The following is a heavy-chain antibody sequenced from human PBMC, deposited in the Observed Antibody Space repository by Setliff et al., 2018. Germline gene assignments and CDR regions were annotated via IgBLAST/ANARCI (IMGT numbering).Heavy chain of an antibody. J-gene: IGHJ5*02. V-gene: IGHV1-69*13. D-gene: IGHD2-15*01. Sequence: SVKVSCKASGGTFSSYGISWVRQAPGQGLEWLGGTTPNFGTTNYAQEFQGXXXXITXXXXXXXXXXXXXXXXXXXXVXYCXRDSPEMVAPPAAHCFDPWGQGTLVTVS. CDR3: XRDSPEMVAPPAAHCFDP. CDR2: TTPNFGTT. CDR1: GGTFSSYG.